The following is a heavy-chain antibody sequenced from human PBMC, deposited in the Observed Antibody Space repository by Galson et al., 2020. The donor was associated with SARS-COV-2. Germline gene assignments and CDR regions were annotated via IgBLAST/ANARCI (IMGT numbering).Heavy chain of an antibody. J-gene: IGHJ5*01. D-gene: IGHD6-6*01. CDR1: RFIFDDYG. CDR3: ARSIAARPGWFDS. CDR2: INWHGVRT. V-gene: IGHV3-20*01. Sequence: SCADSRFIFDDYGMSWVHRAPGKALEWVSRINWHGVRTEYPQYLRGRFTISRDNDKKSLYLQMNSLRAEDTAVYHCARSIAARPGWFDSWGQGTLVTVSS.